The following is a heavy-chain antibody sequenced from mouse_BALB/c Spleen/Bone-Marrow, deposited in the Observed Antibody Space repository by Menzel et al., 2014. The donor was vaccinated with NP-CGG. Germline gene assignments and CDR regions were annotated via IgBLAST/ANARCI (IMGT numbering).Heavy chain of an antibody. CDR2: IDPANVNT. D-gene: IGHD1-1*01. J-gene: IGHJ2*01. CDR1: GFNIKDTY. CDR3: ASYVYGYYFDY. V-gene: IGHV14-3*02. Sequence: EVQLVESGAELVKPGASVKLSCTASGFNIKDTYMHWVKQRPEQGLEWIGRIDPANVNTKYDPKFQGKATITAGTSSNTAYLQLSSLTSEDTAVYYCASYVYGYYFDYWGQGTTLTVSS.